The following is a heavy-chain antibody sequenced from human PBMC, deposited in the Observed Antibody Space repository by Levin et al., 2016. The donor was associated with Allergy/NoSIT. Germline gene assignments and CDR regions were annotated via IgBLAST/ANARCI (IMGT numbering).Heavy chain of an antibody. D-gene: IGHD5-12*01. CDR1: GFTFDGYG. J-gene: IGHJ6*02. V-gene: IGHV3-20*04. CDR2: ITWNGGNT. CDR3: VYSGSYYFYYGMDV. Sequence: GESLKISCAASGFTFDGYGMSWVRQSAGKGLEWVSGITWNGGNTGYADSVKGRFTISRDNAKNSVYLQMNSLRAEDTALYYCVYSGSYYFYYGMDVWGQGTTVNVSS.